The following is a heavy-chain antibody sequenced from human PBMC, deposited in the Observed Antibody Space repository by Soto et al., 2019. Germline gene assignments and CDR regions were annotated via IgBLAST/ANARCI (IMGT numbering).Heavy chain of an antibody. CDR3: ARDQRETGVNWFDP. D-gene: IGHD1-1*01. CDR2: IIPILGIA. CDR1: GGTFSSYT. J-gene: IGHJ5*02. Sequence: QVQLVQSGAEVKKPGSSVKVSCKASGGTFSSYTISWVRQAPGQGLEWMGRIIPILGIANYAQKFQGRVTITVDKSTSTAYMELSSLRSEDTAVYYCARDQRETGVNWFDPWGQGTLVTVSS. V-gene: IGHV1-69*08.